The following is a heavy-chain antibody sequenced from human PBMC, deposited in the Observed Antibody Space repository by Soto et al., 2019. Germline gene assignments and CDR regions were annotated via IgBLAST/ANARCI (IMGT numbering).Heavy chain of an antibody. CDR2: ISSSSSTI. CDR3: ARDDGSWGD. J-gene: IGHJ4*02. Sequence: EVQLVESGGGLVQPGGSLRLSCAASGFTFSDYSMDWVRQAPGKGLEWVSYISSSSSTIYYADSVKGRFTISRDNAKNSAHLQLNSLRDDDAAVYYCARDDGSWGDWGEGTLVTISS. V-gene: IGHV3-48*02. CDR1: GFTFSDYS. D-gene: IGHD3-16*01.